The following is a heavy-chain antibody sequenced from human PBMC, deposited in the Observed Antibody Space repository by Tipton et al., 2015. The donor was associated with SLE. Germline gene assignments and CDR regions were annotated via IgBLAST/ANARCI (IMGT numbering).Heavy chain of an antibody. CDR3: ARDVLPGQLWFDY. D-gene: IGHD3-16*01. CDR2: IHYTGST. J-gene: IGHJ4*02. Sequence: TLSLTCTVSGGSVGNYYWSWIRQSPGKGLEWIGYIHYTGSTEYNPSLKSRVTISVDTSKNQFSLKVSSVTAADTAVYYCARDVLPGQLWFDYWGQGTLVTVSS. CDR1: GGSVGNYY. V-gene: IGHV4-59*02.